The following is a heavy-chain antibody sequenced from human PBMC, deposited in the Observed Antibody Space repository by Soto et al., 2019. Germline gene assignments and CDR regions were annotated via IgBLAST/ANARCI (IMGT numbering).Heavy chain of an antibody. CDR1: GFTMSTYS. V-gene: IGHV3-23*01. D-gene: IGHD5-12*01. Sequence: EMQLLESGGGLVQPGGSLRLSCAASGFTMSTYSVTWVRQAPGKGLEWVSGISVTPGITFYADSVKGRFTISRDSSNNAVYLQMNSLRAEDTAMYFCSKWSGYGDLWGQATLVTVSS. CDR2: ISVTPGIT. CDR3: SKWSGYGDL. J-gene: IGHJ4*02.